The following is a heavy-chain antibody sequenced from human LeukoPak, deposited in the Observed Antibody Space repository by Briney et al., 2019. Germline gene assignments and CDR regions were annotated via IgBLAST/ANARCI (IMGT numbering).Heavy chain of an antibody. CDR3: ARVGVRELVLNFDY. V-gene: IGHV4-34*01. Sequence: PSETLSLTCAVSGGSFSGYYWSWIRQPPGKGLEWIGEINHSGSTNYNPSLKSRVTISVDTSKNQFSLRLSSVTAADTAVYYCARVGVRELVLNFDYWGQGTLVTVSS. D-gene: IGHD6-13*01. J-gene: IGHJ4*02. CDR1: GGSFSGYY. CDR2: INHSGST.